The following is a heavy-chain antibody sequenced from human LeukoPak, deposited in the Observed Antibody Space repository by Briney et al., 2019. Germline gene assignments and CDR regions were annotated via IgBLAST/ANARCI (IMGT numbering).Heavy chain of an antibody. D-gene: IGHD6-13*01. CDR1: GGSISSYY. CDR3: ASGSLYSSSWTEHYYGMDV. CDR2: IYYSGST. V-gene: IGHV4-59*08. J-gene: IGHJ6*02. Sequence: PSETLSLTCTVSGGSISSYYWSWIRQPPGKGLEWIGYIYYSGSTNYNPSLKSRVTISVDTSKNQFSLKLSSVTAADTAVYYCASGSLYSSSWTEHYYGMDVWGQGTTVTVSS.